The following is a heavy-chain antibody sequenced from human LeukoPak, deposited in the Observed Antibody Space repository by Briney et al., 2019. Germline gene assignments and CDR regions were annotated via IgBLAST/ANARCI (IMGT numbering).Heavy chain of an antibody. Sequence: GGSLRLSCAASGFTFSSYGMHWVRQAPGKGLEWVAFIRYDGSNKYYADSVKGRFTISRDNSKNTLYLQMNSLRAENTAVYYCAFPPRLWAPPDYWGQGTLVTVSS. CDR3: AFPPRLWAPPDY. D-gene: IGHD4/OR15-4a*01. CDR2: IRYDGSNK. CDR1: GFTFSSYG. J-gene: IGHJ4*02. V-gene: IGHV3-30*02.